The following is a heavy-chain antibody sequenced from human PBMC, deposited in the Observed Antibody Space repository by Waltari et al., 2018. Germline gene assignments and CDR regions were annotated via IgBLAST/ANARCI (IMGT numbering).Heavy chain of an antibody. CDR3: AESDSGSWQYFFNS. J-gene: IGHJ4*02. V-gene: IGHV4-4*07. D-gene: IGHD6-19*01. CDR2: VYSTGAA. Sequence: QMKLLESGPGLVKPSETLSLTCTVSAGSVRGHSWSWNRQPAGKGLEWIGRVYSTGAANYNPSLGRRATISVDTTKKQVSLMLTSVTAADTAMYFCAESDSGSWQYFFNSWGPGALVTVSS. CDR1: AGSVRGHS.